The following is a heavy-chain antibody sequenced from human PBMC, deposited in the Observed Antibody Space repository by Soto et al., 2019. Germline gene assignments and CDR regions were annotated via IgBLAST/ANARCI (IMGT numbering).Heavy chain of an antibody. J-gene: IGHJ5*02. CDR1: GASISGFY. CDR3: VRDGTKTLRDWCDP. Sequence: QVQLQESGPGLVKPSETLSLTCTVSGASISGFYWSWIRKSAGKGLEWIGRIYATGTTDYNPSLKSRVMTSVDTSKKQFSLKLRSVTAADTAVYYCVRDGTKTLRDWCDPWGQGISFTVSS. V-gene: IGHV4-4*07. D-gene: IGHD1-1*01. CDR2: IYATGTT.